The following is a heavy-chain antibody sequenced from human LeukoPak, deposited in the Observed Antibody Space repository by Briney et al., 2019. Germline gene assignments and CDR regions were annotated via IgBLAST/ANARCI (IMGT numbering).Heavy chain of an antibody. CDR2: IYYSGST. CDR1: GGSISSYY. D-gene: IGHD1-1*01. V-gene: IGHV4-59*01. Sequence: SETLSLTCTVSGGSISSYYWSWIRQPPGKGLEWIGYIYYSGSTNYNPSLKSRVTISVDTSKNQFSLRLSSVTAADTAVYFCARGRVSSSTWYSTYYYYFYMDVWGKGTTVTVSS. CDR3: ARGRVSSSTWYSTYYYYFYMDV. J-gene: IGHJ6*03.